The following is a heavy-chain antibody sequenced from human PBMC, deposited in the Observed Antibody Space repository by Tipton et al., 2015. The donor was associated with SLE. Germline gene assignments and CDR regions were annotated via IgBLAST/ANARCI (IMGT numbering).Heavy chain of an antibody. D-gene: IGHD3-3*01. V-gene: IGHV4-59*12. CDR3: ARGCYDMWSGYYYFDY. Sequence: TLSLTCSVSGGSIGSYYWNWIRQPPGRGLEWIGNIFYGGTPDYNPSLKSRATIAVDMSKNQFSLKLSSVTAADTADYYCARGCYDMWSGYYYFDYWGQGTLVTVSS. CDR1: GGSIGSYY. CDR2: IFYGGTP. J-gene: IGHJ4*02.